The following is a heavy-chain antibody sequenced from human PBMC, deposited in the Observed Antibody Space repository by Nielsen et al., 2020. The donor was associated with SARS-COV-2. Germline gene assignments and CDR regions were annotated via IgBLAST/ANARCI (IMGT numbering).Heavy chain of an antibody. D-gene: IGHD5-18*01. V-gene: IGHV3-13*01. CDR1: GFTFSSYD. CDR2: IGTAGDT. CDR3: ARAHSYEYAFDI. J-gene: IGHJ3*02. Sequence: GESLKISYAASGFTFSSYDMHWVRQATGKGLEWVSAIGTAGDTYYPGSVKGRFTISRENAKNSLYLQMNSLRAGDTAVYYCARAHSYEYAFDIWGQGTMVTVSS.